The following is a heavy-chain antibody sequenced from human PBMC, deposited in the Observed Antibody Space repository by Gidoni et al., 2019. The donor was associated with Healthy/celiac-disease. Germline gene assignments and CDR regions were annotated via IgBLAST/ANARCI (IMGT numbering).Heavy chain of an antibody. D-gene: IGHD4-17*01. CDR1: GGSFSGYY. V-gene: IGHV4-34*01. CDR3: ARGHHGDHYRHFDY. J-gene: IGHJ4*02. Sequence: QVQLQQWGAGLLKPSETLSLTCAVYGGSFSGYYWSWIRQPPGKGLEWIGEINHSGSTNYNPSLKSRVTISVDTSKNQFSLKLSSVTAADTAVYYCARGHHGDHYRHFDYWGQGTLVTVSS. CDR2: INHSGST.